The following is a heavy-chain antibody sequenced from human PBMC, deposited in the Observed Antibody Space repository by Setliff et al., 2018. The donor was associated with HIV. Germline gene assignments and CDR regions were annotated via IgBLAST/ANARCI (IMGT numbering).Heavy chain of an antibody. V-gene: IGHV4-61*09. J-gene: IGHJ4*02. CDR1: GASMSSGRFS. CDR2: IYTTGVT. Sequence: SETLSLICSVSGASMSSGRFSYNWIRQPAGKGLQWIGHIYTTGVTNYNPSLKSRVTISVDTSKNQFSLKVTSVTAADTAVYFCARRYSGYVALDFWGQGTLVTVSS. D-gene: IGHD5-12*01. CDR3: ARRYSGYVALDF.